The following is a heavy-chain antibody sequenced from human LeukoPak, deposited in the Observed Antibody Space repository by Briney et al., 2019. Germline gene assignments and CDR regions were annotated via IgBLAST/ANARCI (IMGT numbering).Heavy chain of an antibody. V-gene: IGHV4-59*01. D-gene: IGHD1-26*01. CDR3: ARGASGTLYDAFDI. Sequence: SETLSLTCTVPGGSISTYYWSWIRQPPGEGLEWIGSIYYSGTTHSNPSLKSRATISVNTSKNHLSLKVNSVTAADTAVYYCARGASGTLYDAFDIWGRGTMVTVSS. CDR1: GGSISTYY. J-gene: IGHJ3*02. CDR2: IYYSGTT.